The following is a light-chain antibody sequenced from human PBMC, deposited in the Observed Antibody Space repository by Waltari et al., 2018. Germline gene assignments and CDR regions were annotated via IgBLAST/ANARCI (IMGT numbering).Light chain of an antibody. CDR1: SIGTKN. CDR3: QLWDNTWV. V-gene: IGLV3-9*01. Sequence: SYDVTQPLSVSVALGQPAKITCGGNSIGTKNVHWYQQRPGQAPVLVIYRDTNRPSGSPERFSGSKSGNTATLTVNRAQVDDEADYYCQLWDNTWVFGGGTKLTVL. J-gene: IGLJ3*02. CDR2: RDT.